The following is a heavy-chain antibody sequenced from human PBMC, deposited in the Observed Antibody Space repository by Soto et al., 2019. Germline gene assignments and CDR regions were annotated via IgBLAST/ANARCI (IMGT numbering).Heavy chain of an antibody. D-gene: IGHD3-22*01. CDR3: AGETTSYYDGSGKRPFPGMDV. CDR2: INHSGST. V-gene: IGHV4-34*01. J-gene: IGHJ6*02. Sequence: SETLSLTCAVYGGSFSGYYWSWIRQPPGKGLEWIGEINHSGSTNYNPSLKSRVTISVDTSKNQFSLKLSSVTAADTAVYYCAGETTSYYDGSGKRPFPGMDVWDQGTTVTVSS. CDR1: GGSFSGYY.